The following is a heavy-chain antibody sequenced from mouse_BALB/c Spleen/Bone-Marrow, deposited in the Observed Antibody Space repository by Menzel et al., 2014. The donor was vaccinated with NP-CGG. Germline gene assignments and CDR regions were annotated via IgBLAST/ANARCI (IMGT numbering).Heavy chain of an antibody. V-gene: IGHV1-69*02. Sequence: SGAELVRPGASVKVSCKDSGYTFTNYWINWVRQRPGQGLEWIGNIYPSDSYSNYNQKFKDKATLTVDKSSSTAYMQLSSPTSEDSAVYCCTRRDRYDYYGVDYWGQGTLVTVSS. J-gene: IGHJ4*01. CDR2: IYPSDSYS. D-gene: IGHD2-14*01. CDR3: TRRDRYDYYGVDY. CDR1: GYTFTNYW.